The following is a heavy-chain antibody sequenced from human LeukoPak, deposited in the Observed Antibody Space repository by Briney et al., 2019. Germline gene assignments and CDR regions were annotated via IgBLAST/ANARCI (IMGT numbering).Heavy chain of an antibody. D-gene: IGHD6-19*01. J-gene: IGHJ4*02. CDR3: ARASSGWAVDLYYFDH. CDR2: ISSSGTYI. V-gene: IGHV3-21*01. Sequence: PGGSLRLSCAASGFTFSSFSMNWVRQAPGKGLEWVSSISSSGTYIYYPDSLKGRFTISRDNANNSLYLQMNSLRAEDTAVYYCARASSGWAVDLYYFDHWGQGTLVTVSS. CDR1: GFTFSSFS.